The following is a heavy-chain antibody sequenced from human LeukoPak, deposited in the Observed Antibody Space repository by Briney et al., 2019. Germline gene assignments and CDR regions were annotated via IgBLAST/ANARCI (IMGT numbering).Heavy chain of an antibody. CDR2: ISAYNGNT. CDR1: GYTFTSYG. Sequence: ASVKVSCKASGYTFTSYGISWVRQAPGQGLEWMGWISAYNGNTNYAQKLQGRVTMTTDTSTSTAYMELRSLRSDDTVVYYCASGYYYDLYYYYYYMDVWGKGTTVTVSS. CDR3: ASGYYYDLYYYYYYMDV. D-gene: IGHD3-22*01. J-gene: IGHJ6*03. V-gene: IGHV1-18*01.